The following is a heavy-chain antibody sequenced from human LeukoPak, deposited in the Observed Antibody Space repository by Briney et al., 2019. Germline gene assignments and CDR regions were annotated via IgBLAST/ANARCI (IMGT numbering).Heavy chain of an antibody. CDR2: MSRSGSYT. CDR1: GFTFSDYY. V-gene: IGHV3-11*06. D-gene: IGHD4-17*01. Sequence: PGGSLRLSCAASGFTFSDYYMSWIRQAPGKGLEWLSYMSRSGSYTNYADSVRGRFTISRDNAKNSLYLQLNNLRAEDTAVYYCSRHGDGFYYGMDVWGQGTTVTVPS. CDR3: SRHGDGFYYGMDV. J-gene: IGHJ6*02.